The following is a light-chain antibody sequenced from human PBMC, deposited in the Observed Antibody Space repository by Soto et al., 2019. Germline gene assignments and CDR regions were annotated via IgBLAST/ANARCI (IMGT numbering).Light chain of an antibody. Sequence: DIQMTQSPSSQSASVGDRVTITCRASQSINSYLSWYQQKPGKAPKLLNYAASSLQSGVPSRFSCSGSETDFTLTISSLQPDDFATYYCQQSFSTPRTFGQGTRVEI. CDR3: QQSFSTPRT. J-gene: IGKJ1*01. V-gene: IGKV1-39*01. CDR1: QSINSY. CDR2: AAS.